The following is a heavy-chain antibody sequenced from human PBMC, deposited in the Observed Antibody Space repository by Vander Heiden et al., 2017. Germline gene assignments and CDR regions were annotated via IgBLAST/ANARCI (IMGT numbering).Heavy chain of an antibody. D-gene: IGHD5-18*01. CDR3: ARGGRYSYAFDY. CDR2: ISSSSSYI. Sequence: EVQLVESGGGLVKLEGSLRLSCAASGFTFSSYSMNWVRQAPGKGLEWVSSISSSSSYIYYADSVKGRFTISRDNAKNSLYLQMNSLRAEDTAVYYCARGGRYSYAFDYWGQGTLVTVSS. CDR1: GFTFSSYS. V-gene: IGHV3-21*01. J-gene: IGHJ4*02.